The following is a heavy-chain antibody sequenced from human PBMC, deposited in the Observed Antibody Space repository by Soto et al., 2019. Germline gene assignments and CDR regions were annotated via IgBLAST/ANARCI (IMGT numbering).Heavy chain of an antibody. CDR1: GGSISSGGYY. CDR3: AREGDCGGDCGYYGMDV. CDR2: IYYSGST. Sequence: SETLSLTCTVSGGSISSGGYYWSWIRQHPGKGLEWIGYIYYSGSTYYNPSLKSRVTISVDTSKNQFSLKLSSVAAADTAVYYCAREGDCGGDCGYYGMDVWGKGTRVTVSS. D-gene: IGHD2-21*02. V-gene: IGHV4-31*03. J-gene: IGHJ6*04.